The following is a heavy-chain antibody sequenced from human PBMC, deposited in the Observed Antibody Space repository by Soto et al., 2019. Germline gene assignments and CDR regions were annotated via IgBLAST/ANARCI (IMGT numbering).Heavy chain of an antibody. D-gene: IGHD2-21*02. CDR1: GFTFSGYS. V-gene: IGHV3-21*01. CDR2: ISTRSDI. CDR3: AREETAWPLAYGLDV. J-gene: IGHJ6*02. Sequence: GGSLRLSCAASGFTFSGYSMNWVRQAPGKGLEWVASISTRSDIYYADSVKGRFTISGDNAKNSVSLQMNSLRAEDTAVYYCAREETAWPLAYGLDVWGQGTTVTVSS.